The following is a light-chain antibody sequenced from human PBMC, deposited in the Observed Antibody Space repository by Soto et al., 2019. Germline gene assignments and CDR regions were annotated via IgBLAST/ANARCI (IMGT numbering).Light chain of an antibody. CDR3: QQYGESPYT. CDR2: DAS. J-gene: IGKJ2*01. V-gene: IGKV3D-20*01. Sequence: ETVLTQSPATLSLSPGERATLSCGASQSVSSSWLAWYQQKPGLAPRLIVFDASTRATGIPDRFSGSGSGTDFILTISRLEPEDFAVYYCQQYGESPYTFGQGTRLYIK. CDR1: QSVSSSW.